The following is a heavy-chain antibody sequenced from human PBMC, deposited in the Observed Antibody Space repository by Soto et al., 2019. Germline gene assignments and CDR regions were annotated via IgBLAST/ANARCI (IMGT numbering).Heavy chain of an antibody. CDR1: SDSMNSGGYY. CDR3: ARRGGSSSGYYYYAFDV. V-gene: IGHV4-31*03. Sequence: TSETLSLTCSVSSDSMNSGGYYWSWIRQHPGKGLEWIGYIYSNGDTYYNPSLKSRVTISVDTSKNQFSLNLTSVTGADTAVYYCARRGGSSSGYYYYAFDVWGQGTKVTVSS. D-gene: IGHD6-6*01. CDR2: IYSNGDT. J-gene: IGHJ6*02.